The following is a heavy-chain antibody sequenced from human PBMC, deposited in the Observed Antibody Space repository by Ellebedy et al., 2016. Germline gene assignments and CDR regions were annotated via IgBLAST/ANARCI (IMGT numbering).Heavy chain of an antibody. CDR1: GFTFSSYA. V-gene: IGHV3-23*01. J-gene: IGHJ4*02. Sequence: GESLKISCAASGFTFSSYAMSWVRQAPGKGLEWVSAISGSGGSTYYADSVKGRFTIFRDNSKNTLYLQMNSLRAEDTAVYYCAKSGSSGYYYHYFDYWGQGTLVTVSS. CDR2: ISGSGGST. D-gene: IGHD3-22*01. CDR3: AKSGSSGYYYHYFDY.